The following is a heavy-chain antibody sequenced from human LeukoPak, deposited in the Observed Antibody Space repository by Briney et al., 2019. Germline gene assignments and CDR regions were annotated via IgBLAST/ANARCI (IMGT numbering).Heavy chain of an antibody. CDR1: GGSISSYY. D-gene: IGHD5-18*01. CDR3: ARYSYGHWGFDP. Sequence: SETLSLTCTVSGGSISSYYWSWIRQPPGKGLEWIGYIYYSGSTNYNPSLKSRVTISVDTSKNQFSLKLSSVTAADTAVYYCARYSYGHWGFDPWGQGTLVTVSS. CDR2: IYYSGST. J-gene: IGHJ5*02. V-gene: IGHV4-59*01.